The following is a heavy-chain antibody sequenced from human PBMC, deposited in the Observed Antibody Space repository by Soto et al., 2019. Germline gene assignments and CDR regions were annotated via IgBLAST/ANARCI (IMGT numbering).Heavy chain of an antibody. D-gene: IGHD1-26*01. CDR1: GGSLSGYY. J-gene: IGHJ4*02. CDR3: ARHNVRGRTIAGAAEF. Sequence: QVQLQQWGAGLLKPSETLSLTCAVYGGSLSGYYWSWIRQPPGKALEWIGEINYSGNTNYNPSLKSRVTISVDTSKNQLFLNLSSVTAADTAMYYCARHNVRGRTIAGAAEFWGQGTLVTVSS. V-gene: IGHV4-34*01. CDR2: INYSGNT.